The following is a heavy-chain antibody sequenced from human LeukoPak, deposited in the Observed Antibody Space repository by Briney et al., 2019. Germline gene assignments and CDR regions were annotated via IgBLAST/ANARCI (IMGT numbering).Heavy chain of an antibody. V-gene: IGHV4-34*01. J-gene: IGHJ5*02. D-gene: IGHD3-9*01. Sequence: KSSETLSLTCAVYGGSFSGYYWSWIRQPPGKGLEWIGEINHCGSTNYNPSLKSRVTISVDTSKNQFSLKLSSVTAADTAVYYCARGKTYYDILTGDFQYNWFDPWGQGTLVTVSS. CDR2: INHCGST. CDR3: ARGKTYYDILTGDFQYNWFDP. CDR1: GGSFSGYY.